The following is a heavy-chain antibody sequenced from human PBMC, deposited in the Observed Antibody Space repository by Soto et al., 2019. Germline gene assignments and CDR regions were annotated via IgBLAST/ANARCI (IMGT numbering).Heavy chain of an antibody. D-gene: IGHD3-16*01. CDR3: ARVDDQDDWYFDL. CDR2: IYYSGST. V-gene: IGHV4-31*03. CDR1: GGSISSGGYY. Sequence: QVQLQESGPGLVKPSETLSLTCTFSGGSISSGGYYWSWIRQHPGKGLEWIGYIYYSGSTYDNPSLKSRVTISVDTSKNQFSLKLSSVTAADTAVYYCARVDDQDDWYFDLWGRGTLVTVSS. J-gene: IGHJ2*01.